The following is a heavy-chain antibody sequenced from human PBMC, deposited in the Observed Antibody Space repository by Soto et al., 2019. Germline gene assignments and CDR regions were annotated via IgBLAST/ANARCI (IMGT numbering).Heavy chain of an antibody. V-gene: IGHV3-23*01. Sequence: EVQLLESGGGLVQPGGSLRLSCAASGFTFSSYAMRWVRQAPVKGLAWVSAISGSGGSTYYADSVKGRFTISRDNSKNTLYLQRNSLRAEDTAVYYCARRGSGSYYDYWGQGTLVTVSS. CDR2: ISGSGGST. CDR3: ARRGSGSYYDY. J-gene: IGHJ4*02. CDR1: GFTFSSYA. D-gene: IGHD1-26*01.